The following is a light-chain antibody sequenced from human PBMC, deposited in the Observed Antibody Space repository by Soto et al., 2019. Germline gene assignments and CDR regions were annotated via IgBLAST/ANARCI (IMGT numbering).Light chain of an antibody. CDR3: QQRSNWPRT. CDR2: DAS. CDR1: QSVSSY. Sequence: EIVLTQSPATLSLSPGERATVSCRASQSVSSYLAWYQQKPGQAPRLLIYDASNRATGIPARFSGSGSGTDFTLPISSLEPEDLAVYYCQQRSNWPRTFGQGTKVEIK. V-gene: IGKV3-11*01. J-gene: IGKJ1*01.